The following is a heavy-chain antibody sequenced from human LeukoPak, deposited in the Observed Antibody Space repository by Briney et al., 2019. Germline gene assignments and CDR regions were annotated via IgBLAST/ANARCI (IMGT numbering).Heavy chain of an antibody. V-gene: IGHV3-23*01. D-gene: IGHD6-6*01. CDR1: GFTFSSYA. CDR3: AKDRIAARRPYYFDY. J-gene: IGHJ4*02. CDR2: ISGSGGST. Sequence: AGGSLRLSCAASGFTFSSYAMSWVRQAPGKGLEWVSAISGSGGSTYYADSVKGRFTISRDNSKNTLYLQMNSLRAEDTAVYYCAKDRIAARRPYYFDYWGQGTLVTVSS.